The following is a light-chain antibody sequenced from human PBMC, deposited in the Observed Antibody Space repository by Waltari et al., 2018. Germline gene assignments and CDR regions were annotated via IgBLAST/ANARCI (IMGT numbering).Light chain of an antibody. CDR1: SGHSSNV. CDR3: QTGGHGTWV. J-gene: IGLJ3*02. CDR2: VNSDGSH. V-gene: IGLV4-69*01. Sequence: QLVLTQSPSASASLGASVQLTCTLSSGHSSNVIAWHQQQPENGPRYLMKVNSDGSHSKGDKIPDRFSGSSSGAEHYLTISSLQSEDEADYYCQTGGHGTWVFGGGTKLTVL.